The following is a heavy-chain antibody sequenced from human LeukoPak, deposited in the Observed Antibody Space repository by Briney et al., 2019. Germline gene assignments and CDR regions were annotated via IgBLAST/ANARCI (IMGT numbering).Heavy chain of an antibody. CDR3: ARRDPITTDAFDI. CDR1: GGSISSSSYY. CDR2: IYYSGST. V-gene: IGHV4-39*01. J-gene: IGHJ3*02. Sequence: SETLSLTCTVSGGSISSSSYYWGWIRQPPGKGLEWIGSIYYSGSTYYNPSLKSQVTISVDTSKNQFSLKLSSVTAADTAVYYCARRDPITTDAFDIWGQGTMVTVSS. D-gene: IGHD3-22*01.